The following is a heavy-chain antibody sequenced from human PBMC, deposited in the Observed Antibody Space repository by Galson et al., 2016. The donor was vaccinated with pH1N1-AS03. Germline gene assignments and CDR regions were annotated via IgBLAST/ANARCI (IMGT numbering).Heavy chain of an antibody. V-gene: IGHV4-4*02. CDR2: LDHSGST. Sequence: ETLSLTCAVSGGSISSGYWWSWVRQPPGEGLEWIGELDHSGSTNYNPSLKSRVTISVDKSKNQFSLMMNSVTAADTAVYYCARGPVPFRGAFDLWGRGTMVTVSS. D-gene: IGHD3-10*01. CDR3: ARGPVPFRGAFDL. CDR1: GGSISSGYW. J-gene: IGHJ3*01.